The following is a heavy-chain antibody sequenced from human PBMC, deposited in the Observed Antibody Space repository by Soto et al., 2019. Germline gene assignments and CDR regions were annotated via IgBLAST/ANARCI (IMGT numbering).Heavy chain of an antibody. CDR3: ARASLYYDFWSGYFDY. CDR2: IYYSGST. J-gene: IGHJ4*02. Sequence: QVQLQESGPGLVKPSQTLSLTCTVSGGSISSGGYYWSWIRQHPGKGLEWIGYIYYSGSTYYTPSLKSRVTISVDTSKNQFSVKLSSVTAADTAVYYCARASLYYDFWSGYFDYWGQGTLVTVSS. V-gene: IGHV4-31*03. D-gene: IGHD3-3*01. CDR1: GGSISSGGYY.